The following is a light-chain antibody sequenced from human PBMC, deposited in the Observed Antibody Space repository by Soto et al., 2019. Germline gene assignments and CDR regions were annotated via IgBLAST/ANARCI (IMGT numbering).Light chain of an antibody. J-gene: IGLJ1*01. CDR3: QSYDSSLGAYV. CDR1: SSNIGAGYD. Sequence: QSVLTQPPSVSGAPGQRVTISCTGSSSNIGAGYDVHWYQQLPGTGPKLLIYANNNRPSGVPDRISGSKSGTSASLAITGLQAEDEADYYCQSYDSSLGAYVFGTGTKLTVL. V-gene: IGLV1-40*01. CDR2: ANN.